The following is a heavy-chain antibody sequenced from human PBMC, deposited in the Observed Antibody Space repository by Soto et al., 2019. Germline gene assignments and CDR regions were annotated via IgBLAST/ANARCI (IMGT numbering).Heavy chain of an antibody. D-gene: IGHD6-13*01. CDR3: ARVAAGRTGWFDP. J-gene: IGHJ5*02. Sequence: QVQLQESGPGLVKPSQTLSLTCTVSGGSISSGGYYWSWIRQHPGKGLEWIGYIYYSGSTYYNPSLKSRVNISVDTSKNQFCLNLSSVTAADTAVYYCARVAAGRTGWFDPWGQGTLVTVSS. CDR2: IYYSGST. V-gene: IGHV4-31*03. CDR1: GGSISSGGYY.